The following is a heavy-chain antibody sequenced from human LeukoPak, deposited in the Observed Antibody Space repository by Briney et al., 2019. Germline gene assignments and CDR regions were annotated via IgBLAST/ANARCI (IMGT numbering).Heavy chain of an antibody. CDR3: VAVLRFLEWLSVDY. CDR2: IYPGDSDT. D-gene: IGHD3-3*01. V-gene: IGHV5-51*01. J-gene: IGHJ4*02. Sequence: GESLQISYKAAGYSFTSYWIGWVRQLPGKGLEWMGIIYPGDSDTRYTPSFEGQVTISAYKSISTAYLQWSSLKASDTAMYYCVAVLRFLEWLSVDYWGQGTLVTVSS. CDR1: GYSFTSYW.